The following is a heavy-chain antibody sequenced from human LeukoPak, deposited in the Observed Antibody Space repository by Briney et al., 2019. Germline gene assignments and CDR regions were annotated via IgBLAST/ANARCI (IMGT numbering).Heavy chain of an antibody. V-gene: IGHV4-30-2*01. J-gene: IGHJ4*02. Sequence: SQTHSLTCAVSGGSMSSGGFSWSWIRQPPGKGLQLIGYIFPSGNTYYNPSLKSRITISVDTSKSQFSLEVSSVTAADTAVYYCAGEYRGSYRFDYCCQGTLVTVSS. CDR3: AGEYRGSYRFDY. CDR1: GGSMSSGGFS. D-gene: IGHD1-1*01. CDR2: IFPSGNT.